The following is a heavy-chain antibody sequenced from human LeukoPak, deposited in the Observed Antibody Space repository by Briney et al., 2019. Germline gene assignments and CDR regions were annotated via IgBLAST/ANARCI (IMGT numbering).Heavy chain of an antibody. D-gene: IGHD1-26*01. CDR3: ARTSGSHYILPPDY. CDR2: IYYSGST. V-gene: IGHV4-59*01. CDR1: GGSISSYY. Sequence: PSETLSLTCTVSGGSISSYYWSWIRQPPGKGLEWIGYIYYSGSTNYNPSLKSRVTISVDASKNQFSLKLSSVTAADTAVYYCARTSGSHYILPPDYWGQGTLVTVSS. J-gene: IGHJ4*02.